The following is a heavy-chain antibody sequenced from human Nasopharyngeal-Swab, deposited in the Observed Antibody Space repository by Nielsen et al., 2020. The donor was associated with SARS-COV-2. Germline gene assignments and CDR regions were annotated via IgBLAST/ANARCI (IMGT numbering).Heavy chain of an antibody. D-gene: IGHD2-15*01. J-gene: IGHJ6*02. Sequence: GGSLRLSCAASGFTFSSYGMHWVRQAPGKGLEWVAVIWYDGSNKYYADSVKGRFTISRDNSKNTLYLQMNSLRAEDTAVYYCARERCSGGSCYLYYYYGMDVWGQGTTVTVSS. CDR1: GFTFSSYG. CDR2: IWYDGSNK. V-gene: IGHV3-33*01. CDR3: ARERCSGGSCYLYYYYGMDV.